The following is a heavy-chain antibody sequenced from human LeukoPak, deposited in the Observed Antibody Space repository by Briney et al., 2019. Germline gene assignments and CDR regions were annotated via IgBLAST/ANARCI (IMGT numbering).Heavy chain of an antibody. V-gene: IGHV4-31*03. J-gene: IGHJ6*02. CDR3: ARDRTTHYYYYGMDV. Sequence: SETLSLTCTVSGGFISSGGYTWSWMRQHPGKGLESIVYNYYSGSTYSNPSLKSRVTISVDTSKNQFSLKLSSVTAADTAVYYCARDRTTHYYYYGMDVWGQGTTVTVSS. D-gene: IGHD1-14*01. CDR2: NYYSGST. CDR1: GGFISSGGYT.